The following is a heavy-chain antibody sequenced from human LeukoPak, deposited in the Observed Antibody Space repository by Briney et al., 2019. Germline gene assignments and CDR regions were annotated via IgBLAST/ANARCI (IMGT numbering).Heavy chain of an antibody. CDR3: AKAPVTTCRGAFCYPFDY. CDR2: ISDTGNT. D-gene: IGHD2-15*01. Sequence: VRSLRLSCAASGVTLSSYAMSWVRQAPGKGLEWVSAISDTGNTYHADSVKGRFTISRDSSKNTLFLQMNRLRPEDAAVYYCAKAPVTTCRGAFCYPFDYWGLGTLVTVSS. V-gene: IGHV3-23*01. CDR1: GVTLSSYA. J-gene: IGHJ4*02.